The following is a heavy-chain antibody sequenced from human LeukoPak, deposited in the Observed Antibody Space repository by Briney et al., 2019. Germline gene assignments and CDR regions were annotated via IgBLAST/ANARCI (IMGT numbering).Heavy chain of an antibody. CDR1: GGTFSSYA. CDR2: MNPNSGNT. V-gene: IGHV1-8*02. D-gene: IGHD2-2*01. CDR3: ARRKPDCSSTSCRMVMAFDI. J-gene: IGHJ3*02. Sequence: RASVKVSCKASGGTFSSYAISWVRQAPGQGLEWMGWMNPNSGNTGYAQKFQGRVTMTRNTSISTAYMELSSLRSEDTAVYYCARRKPDCSSTSCRMVMAFDIWGQGTTVTVSS.